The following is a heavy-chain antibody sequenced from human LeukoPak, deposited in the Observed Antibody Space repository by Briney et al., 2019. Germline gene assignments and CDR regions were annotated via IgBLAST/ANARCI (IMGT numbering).Heavy chain of an antibody. CDR1: GFTFSSYA. CDR3: AKDIGIRYCSSISCLPGGFDY. D-gene: IGHD2-2*01. Sequence: GGSLRLSCEASGFTFSSYAMSWVRQAPGKGLEWVSVISGSGGSTYYADSVKGRFTISRDNSKNTLYLQMNSLRAEDTAVYYCAKDIGIRYCSSISCLPGGFDYWGQGTLVPVSS. V-gene: IGHV3-23*01. J-gene: IGHJ4*02. CDR2: ISGSGGST.